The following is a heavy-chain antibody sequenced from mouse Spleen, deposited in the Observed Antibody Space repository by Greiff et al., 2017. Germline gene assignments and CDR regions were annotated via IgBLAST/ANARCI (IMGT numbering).Heavy chain of an antibody. CDR2: IWSDGST. Sequence: VKLMESGPGLVAPSQSLSITCTVSGFSLTNYAVHWVRQSPGKGLEWLGVIWSDGSTDYNAAFISRLSISKDNSKSQVFFKMNSLQADDTAIYYCARSLETDGLFAYWGQGTLVTVSA. CDR1: GFSLTNYA. CDR3: ARSLETDGLFAY. V-gene: IGHV2-4-1*01. J-gene: IGHJ3*01. D-gene: IGHD6-1*02.